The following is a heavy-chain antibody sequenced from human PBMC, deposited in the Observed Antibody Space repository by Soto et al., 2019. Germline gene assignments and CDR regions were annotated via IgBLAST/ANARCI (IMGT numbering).Heavy chain of an antibody. Sequence: PSETLSLTCTVSGGSISSGGYYWSWIRQHPGKGLEWIGYIYYSGSTYYNPSLKSRVTISVDTSKNQFSLKLSSVTAADTAVYYCARGVTVAVITTDPYFDYWGRGTLVTVSS. CDR2: IYYSGST. J-gene: IGHJ4*02. CDR3: ARGVTVAVITTDPYFDY. CDR1: GGSISSGGYY. D-gene: IGHD3-22*01. V-gene: IGHV4-31*03.